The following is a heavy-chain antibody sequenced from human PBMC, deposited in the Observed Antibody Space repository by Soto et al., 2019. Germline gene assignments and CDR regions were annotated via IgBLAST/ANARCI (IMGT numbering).Heavy chain of an antibody. Sequence: EVQLVESGGGLVQPGGSLRLSCAASGFTVSSNYMSWVRQAPGKGLEWVSVIYSGGSTYYADSVKGRFTISRDNSKNTLYLQMNSLRAEDTAVYYCAREHVAGLWHAFDIWGQGTMVTVSS. V-gene: IGHV3-66*01. CDR1: GFTVSSNY. J-gene: IGHJ3*02. D-gene: IGHD6-19*01. CDR3: AREHVAGLWHAFDI. CDR2: IYSGGST.